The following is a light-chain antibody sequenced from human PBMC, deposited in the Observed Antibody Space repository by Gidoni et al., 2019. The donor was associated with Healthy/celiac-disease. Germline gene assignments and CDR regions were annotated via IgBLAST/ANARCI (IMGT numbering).Light chain of an antibody. CDR3: QQYYSTPYT. J-gene: IGKJ2*01. V-gene: IGKV4-1*01. CDR2: WAS. CDR1: QCVLYSSNNKNY. Sequence: DIVVTQSPASLAVSLGERATINCKPSQCVLYSSNNKNYLAWYQQKPGQPPKLLIYWASTRDSGVPDRFSGSGSGTDFTLTISSLQAEDVAVYYCQQYYSTPYTFGQGTKLEIK.